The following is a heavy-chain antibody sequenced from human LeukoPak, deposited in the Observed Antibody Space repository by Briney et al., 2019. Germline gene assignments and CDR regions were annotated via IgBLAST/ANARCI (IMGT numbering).Heavy chain of an antibody. CDR3: AKYYYDSSGYYITPPARAPDY. J-gene: IGHJ4*02. V-gene: IGHV3-23*01. D-gene: IGHD3-22*01. CDR2: ISGGGVST. CDR1: GFTFGDYA. Sequence: PGRSLRLSCTASGFTFGDYAMSWVRQAPGKGLQWVSAISGGGVSTYYADSVKGRFTISRDNSKNTLYLQMNSLRAEDTAVYYCAKYYYDSSGYYITPPARAPDYWGQGTLVTVSS.